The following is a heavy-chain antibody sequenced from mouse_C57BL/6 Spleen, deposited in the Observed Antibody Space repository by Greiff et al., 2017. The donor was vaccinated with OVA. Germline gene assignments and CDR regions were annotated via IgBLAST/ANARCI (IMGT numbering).Heavy chain of an antibody. CDR3: ASGYDGSSSLVLWYFDV. J-gene: IGHJ1*03. CDR2: IYPRSGNT. D-gene: IGHD1-1*01. Sequence: QVQLQQSGAELARPGASVKLSCKASGYTFTSYGISWVKQRTGQGLEWIGEIYPRSGNTYYNEKFKGKATLTADKSSSTAYMELSSLTSEDSAVSFCASGYDGSSSLVLWYFDVWGTGTTVTVSS. V-gene: IGHV1-81*01. CDR1: GYTFTSYG.